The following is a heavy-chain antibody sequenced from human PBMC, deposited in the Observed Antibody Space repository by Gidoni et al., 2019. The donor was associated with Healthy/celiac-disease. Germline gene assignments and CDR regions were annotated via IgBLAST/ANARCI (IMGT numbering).Heavy chain of an antibody. CDR3: AKDRDCSRTSCYHDY. CDR1: GFTFSSYA. Sequence: EVQLLASGGGLVQPGASLILSCAASGFTFSSYAMRWVRQAPGKGLEWVYASRGSGGSTYYADSVKGRVNISRDNSKNTLYLQMNRLRAEDTDVYYCAKDRDCSRTSCYHDYWGQGTLVTVSS. J-gene: IGHJ4*02. D-gene: IGHD2-2*01. CDR2: SRGSGGST. V-gene: IGHV3-23*01.